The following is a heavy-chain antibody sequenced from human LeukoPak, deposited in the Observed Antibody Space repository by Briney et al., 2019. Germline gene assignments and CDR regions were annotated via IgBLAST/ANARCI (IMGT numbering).Heavy chain of an antibody. CDR3: AREARIAAAGPPDWFDP. J-gene: IGHJ5*02. Sequence: SVKVSCKASGGTFSSYAISWVRQAPGQGLEWMGGIIPILGTANYAQKFQGRVTITADESTSTAYMELSSLRSEDTAVYYCAREARIAAAGPPDWFDPWGQGTLVTVSS. CDR1: GGTFSSYA. D-gene: IGHD6-13*01. CDR2: IIPILGTA. V-gene: IGHV1-69*13.